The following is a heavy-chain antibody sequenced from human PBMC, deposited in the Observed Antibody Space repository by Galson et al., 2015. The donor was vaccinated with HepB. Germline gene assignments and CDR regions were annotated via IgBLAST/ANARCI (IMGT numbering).Heavy chain of an antibody. CDR3: ATTRQIVPAAIDAFDI. CDR1: GYTLTELS. J-gene: IGHJ3*02. D-gene: IGHD2-2*01. CDR2: FDPEDDET. Sequence: SVKVSCKVSGYTLTELSMHWVRQAPGKGLEWMGGFDPEDDETIYAQKFQGRVTMTEDTSTDTAYMELSSLRSEDTAVYYCATTRQIVPAAIDAFDIWGQGTMVTVSS. V-gene: IGHV1-24*01.